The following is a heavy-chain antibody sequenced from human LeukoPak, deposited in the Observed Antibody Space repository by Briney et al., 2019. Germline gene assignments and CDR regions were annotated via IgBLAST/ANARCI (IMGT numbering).Heavy chain of an antibody. CDR3: ARTNSPQRSRPFGY. CDR1: GGSISSYY. D-gene: IGHD4-23*01. Sequence: SETLSLTCTVSGGSISSYYWSWIRQPPGKGLEWIGEINHSGSTNYNPSLKSRVTISVDTSKNQFSLKLRSVTAADTAVYYCARTNSPQRSRPFGYWGQGSLVTVSS. V-gene: IGHV4-34*01. J-gene: IGHJ4*02. CDR2: INHSGST.